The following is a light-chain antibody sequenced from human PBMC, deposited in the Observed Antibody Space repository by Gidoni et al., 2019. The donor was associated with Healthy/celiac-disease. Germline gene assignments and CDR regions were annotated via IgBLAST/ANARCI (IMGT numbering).Light chain of an antibody. J-gene: IGLJ2*01. Sequence: SSELTQPPSVSVSPGQTARITCSGDALPKQYAYWYQKKPGQAPVLVIYKDSERPSVIPERFSGSSSGTTVTLTISGVQAEDEADYYCQSADSSGTYVVFGGGTKLTVL. CDR1: ALPKQY. CDR3: QSADSSGTYVV. V-gene: IGLV3-25*02. CDR2: KDS.